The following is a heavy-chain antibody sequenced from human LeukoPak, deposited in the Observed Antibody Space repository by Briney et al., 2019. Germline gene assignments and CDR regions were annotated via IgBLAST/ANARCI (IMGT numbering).Heavy chain of an antibody. D-gene: IGHD4-17*01. CDR2: IYSGGST. J-gene: IGHJ4*02. V-gene: IGHV3-53*01. Sequence: GGSLRLSCAASGFTLSSNYMSWVRQAPGKGLEWVSVIYSGGSTYYSDSVTGRFTISRDNSKNTLYLQMNSPRAEDTAVYYCARGPPYGDYYFDYWGQGTLVTVSS. CDR3: ARGPPYGDYYFDY. CDR1: GFTLSSNY.